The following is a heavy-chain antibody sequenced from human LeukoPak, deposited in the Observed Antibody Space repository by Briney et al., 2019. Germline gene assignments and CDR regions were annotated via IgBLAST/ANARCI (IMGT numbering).Heavy chain of an antibody. CDR2: IYYSGST. J-gene: IGHJ3*02. V-gene: IGHV4-34*09. Sequence: SETLSLTCAVYGGSFSGYYWSWIRQPPGKGLEWIGYIYYSGSTYYNPSLKSRVTISVDTSKNQFSLKLSSVTAADTAVYYCARGVRHDAFDIWGQGTMVTVSS. CDR3: ARGVRHDAFDI. CDR1: GGSFSGYY. D-gene: IGHD6-25*01.